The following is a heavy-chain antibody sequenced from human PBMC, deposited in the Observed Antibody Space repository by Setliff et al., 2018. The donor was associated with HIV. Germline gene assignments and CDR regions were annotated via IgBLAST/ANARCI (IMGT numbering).Heavy chain of an antibody. J-gene: IGHJ4*02. CDR1: GGPINNYY. CDR3: ARKGNWNYPYDY. D-gene: IGHD1-7*01. CDR2: IYTSGTT. Sequence: LSLTCTVSGGPINNYYWSWIRQPPGKGLEWIGYIYTSGTTNYNPSLKSRVTISIDTSKNQFSLRLTSVTAADTAVYYCARKGNWNYPYDYWGQGTLVTVSS. V-gene: IGHV4-4*09.